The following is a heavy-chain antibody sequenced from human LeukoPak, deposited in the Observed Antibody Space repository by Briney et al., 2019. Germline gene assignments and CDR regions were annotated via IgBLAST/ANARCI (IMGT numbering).Heavy chain of an antibody. D-gene: IGHD3-10*01. CDR3: ARHYGSGKVWFDP. J-gene: IGHJ5*02. CDR1: GGSISSGGYY. Sequence: PSETLSLTCTVSGGSISSGGYYWSWIRQHPGKGLEWIGYIYYSGSTYYNPSLKSRVTISVDTSKNQFSLKLSSVTAADTAVYYCARHYGSGKVWFDPWGQGTLVTVSS. CDR2: IYYSGST. V-gene: IGHV4-31*03.